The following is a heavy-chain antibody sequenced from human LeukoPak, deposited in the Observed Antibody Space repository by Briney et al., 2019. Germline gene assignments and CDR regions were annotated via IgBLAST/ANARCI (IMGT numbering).Heavy chain of an antibody. J-gene: IGHJ4*02. CDR2: IIPIFGTA. CDR3: ARSYDSSGYYAY. D-gene: IGHD3-22*01. CDR1: GGTFSSYA. Sequence: ASVKVSCKASGGTFSSYAISWVRQAPGQGLEWMGRIIPIFGTANYAQKFQGRVTITTDESTSTVYMELSSLRSEDTAVYYCARSYDSSGYYAYWGQGTLVTVSS. V-gene: IGHV1-69*05.